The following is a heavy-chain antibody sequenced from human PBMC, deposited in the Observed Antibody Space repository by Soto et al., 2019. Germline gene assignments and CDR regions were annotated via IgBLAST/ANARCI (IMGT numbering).Heavy chain of an antibody. D-gene: IGHD2-15*01. J-gene: IGHJ4*02. CDR1: GFTFSDHY. V-gene: IGHV3-72*01. CDR2: IRTKANSYLT. Sequence: GGSLRLSCAASGFTFSDHYLDWLRQAPGKGLEWVGRIRTKANSYLTEYAASVKGRFTISRDDSKSSLYLQMNSLKTEDTAVYYCARDSSSCRGGHCYFYYWGQGALVTVSS. CDR3: ARDSSSCRGGHCYFYY.